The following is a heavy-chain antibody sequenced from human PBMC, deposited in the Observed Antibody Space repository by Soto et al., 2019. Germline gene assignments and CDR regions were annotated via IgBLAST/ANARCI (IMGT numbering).Heavy chain of an antibody. J-gene: IGHJ6*02. V-gene: IGHV1-69*06. D-gene: IGHD5-12*01. CDR2: IIPIFGTP. Sequence: RASVKVSCKASGGSFSTYAISWVRQAPGQGLEWMGGIIPIFGTPNYAQKFQGRVTITADRSTSTAYLELNSLRSEDTAVYYCAAPRTDGYEVPDPSTYYYYGLDVWGQGTTVTVSS. CDR3: AAPRTDGYEVPDPSTYYYYGLDV. CDR1: GGSFSTYA.